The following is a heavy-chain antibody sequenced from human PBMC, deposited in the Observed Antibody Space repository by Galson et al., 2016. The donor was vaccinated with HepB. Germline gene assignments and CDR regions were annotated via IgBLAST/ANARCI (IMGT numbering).Heavy chain of an antibody. CDR3: AKDRNGGPVSSWLDP. CDR1: GYTFVNYG. CDR2: ISPYYGKT. V-gene: IGHV1-18*01. Sequence: SVKVSCKASGYTFVNYGITWLRQAPGQRPEWMGWISPYYGKTKYYEKLQGRITMTTDTSTSTAYMELRALTSDDTAVYYCAKDRNGGPVSSWLDPWGQGTLVTVSS. J-gene: IGHJ5*02. D-gene: IGHD1-14*01.